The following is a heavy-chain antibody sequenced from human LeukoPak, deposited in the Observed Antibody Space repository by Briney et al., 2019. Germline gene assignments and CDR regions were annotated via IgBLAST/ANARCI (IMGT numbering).Heavy chain of an antibody. J-gene: IGHJ4*02. CDR2: IYTSGST. D-gene: IGHD4-23*01. Sequence: SETLSLTCTVYGGSISSYYWSWIRQPAGKGLEWIGRIYTSGSTNYNPSLKSRVTMSVDTSKNQFSLKLSSVTAADTAVYYCARDIYGGNSYYFDYWGQGTLVTVSS. V-gene: IGHV4-4*07. CDR3: ARDIYGGNSYYFDY. CDR1: GGSISSYY.